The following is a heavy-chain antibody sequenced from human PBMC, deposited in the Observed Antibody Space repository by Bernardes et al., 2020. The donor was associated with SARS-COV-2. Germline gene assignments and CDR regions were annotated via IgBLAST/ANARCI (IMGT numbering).Heavy chain of an antibody. CDR1: GFTFSSYA. D-gene: IGHD3-10*01. CDR2: ISYDGSNK. V-gene: IGHV3-30-3*01. CDR3: TSGSYPLGGWFDP. J-gene: IGHJ5*02. Sequence: GGSLRLSCAASGFTFSSYAMHWVRQAPGKGLEWVAVISYDGSNKYYADSVKGRFTISRDNSKNTLYLQMNSLRAEDTAVYYCTSGSYPLGGWFDPWGQGTLVTVSS.